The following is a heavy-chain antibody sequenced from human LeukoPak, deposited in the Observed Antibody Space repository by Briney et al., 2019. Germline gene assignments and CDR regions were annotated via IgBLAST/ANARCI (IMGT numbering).Heavy chain of an antibody. D-gene: IGHD1-26*01. J-gene: IGHJ4*02. V-gene: IGHV3-23*01. CDR3: AKATYSGSAKSPYYFDY. CDR1: GFTFSSYA. Sequence: GGSLRLSCAASGFTFSSYAMSWVRQAPWKGLEGVSAISGSGGSTYYADSVKGWFTISRDNSKNTLYLQMNSLSAEDTAVYYRAKATYSGSAKSPYYFDYWGQGTLVTVSS. CDR2: ISGSGGST.